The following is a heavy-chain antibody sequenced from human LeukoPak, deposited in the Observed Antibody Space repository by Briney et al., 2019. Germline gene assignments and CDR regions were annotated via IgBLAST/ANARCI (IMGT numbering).Heavy chain of an antibody. V-gene: IGHV4-34*01. J-gene: IGHJ4*02. D-gene: IGHD3-16*01. CDR1: GGPFSGYY. CDR2: INHGGNT. CDR3: ARTCNQGDKPGFIAPPYYFDY. Sequence: PSETLSLTCAVYGGPFSGYYWLWIRQPPGKGLEGLGEINHGGNTNYNPSLESRITISVDTPKNPFSLKLSSVTAADTAVYYCARTCNQGDKPGFIAPPYYFDYWGQGTLVTVSS.